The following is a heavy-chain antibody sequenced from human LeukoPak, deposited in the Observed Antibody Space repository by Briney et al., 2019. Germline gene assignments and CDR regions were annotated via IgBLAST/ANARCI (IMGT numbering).Heavy chain of an antibody. CDR3: AKGDNGYGETPDH. V-gene: IGHV3-43*02. D-gene: IGHD5-12*01. CDR1: GFTFDDYA. Sequence: PGGSLRLSCAASGFTFDDYAMHWVRQAPGKGLEWVSLISGDGGSTYYADSVKGRFTISRDNSKNTLYLQMNSLRAEDTALYYCAKGDNGYGETPDHWGQGTLVTVSS. J-gene: IGHJ4*02. CDR2: ISGDGGST.